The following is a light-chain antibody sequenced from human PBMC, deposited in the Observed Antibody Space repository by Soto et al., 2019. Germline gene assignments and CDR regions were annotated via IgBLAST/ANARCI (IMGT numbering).Light chain of an antibody. J-gene: IGKJ5*01. V-gene: IGKV3-15*01. CDR3: QQYNKWSSIS. CDR1: QSVGTK. CDR2: GAT. Sequence: EIVMTQFPATLSVSPGERATLSCRASQSVGTKVIWYQQKSGQAPSLLIVGATTRATGVPARFSGSESGTDFTLTISRLEPEDFAVYHCQQYNKWSSISFGQGTRLEIK.